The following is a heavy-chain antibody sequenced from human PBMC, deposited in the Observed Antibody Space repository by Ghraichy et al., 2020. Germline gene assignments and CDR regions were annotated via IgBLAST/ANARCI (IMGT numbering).Heavy chain of an antibody. CDR2: ISAYNGNT. CDR1: GYTFTSYG. V-gene: IGHV1-18*01. CDR3: ARDVGYSYGSSLGRDLDY. Sequence: ASVKVSCKASGYTFTSYGISWVRQAPGQGLEWMGWISAYNGNTNYAQKLQGRVTMTTDTSTSTAYMELRSLRSDDTAVYYCARDVGYSYGSSLGRDLDYWGQGTLVTVSS. D-gene: IGHD5-18*01. J-gene: IGHJ4*02.